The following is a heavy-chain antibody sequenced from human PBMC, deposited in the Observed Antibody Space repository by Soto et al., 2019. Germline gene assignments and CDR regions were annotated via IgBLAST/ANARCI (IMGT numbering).Heavy chain of an antibody. J-gene: IGHJ4*02. V-gene: IGHV3-33*06. CDR1: GFTFSSYG. Sequence: GESLKISCAASGFTFSSYGMHWVRQAPGKGLEWVAVIWYDGSNKYYADSVKGRFTISRDNSKNMLFLQINSLRDDDSAVYYCAKRPASIITFDYWGQGTPVTVSS. CDR3: AKRPASIITFDY. D-gene: IGHD2-2*01. CDR2: IWYDGSNK.